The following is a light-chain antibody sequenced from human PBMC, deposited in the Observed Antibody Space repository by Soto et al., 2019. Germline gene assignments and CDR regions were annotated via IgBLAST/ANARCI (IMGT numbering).Light chain of an antibody. CDR1: QHISDY. Sequence: DIQLTQSPSSLSASVGDRVTITCRASQHISDYLGWYQQRPGKVPNLIIYAASSLQSGVPSRSSGSGSGTDFTLTITSLQPEDVATYYCQEYTSVLRTFGQGTKVDI. V-gene: IGKV1-27*01. J-gene: IGKJ1*01. CDR2: AAS. CDR3: QEYTSVLRT.